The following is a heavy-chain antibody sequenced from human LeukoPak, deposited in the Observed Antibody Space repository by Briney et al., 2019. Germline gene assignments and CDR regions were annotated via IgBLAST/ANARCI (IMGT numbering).Heavy chain of an antibody. V-gene: IGHV3-23*01. J-gene: IGHJ4*02. CDR2: ISGIGGST. CDR1: GFTFSSYA. D-gene: IGHD5-12*01. Sequence: GGSLRLSSAASGFTFSSYAMSWVRQAPGKGLEWVSAISGIGGSTYYADSVKGRFTISRDNSKNTLYLQMNSLRAEDTAVYYCAKDRGGLRFQGYFDYWGQGTLVTVSS. CDR3: AKDRGGLRFQGYFDY.